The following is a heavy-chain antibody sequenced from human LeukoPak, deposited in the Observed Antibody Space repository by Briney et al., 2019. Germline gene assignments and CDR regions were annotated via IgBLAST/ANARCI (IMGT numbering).Heavy chain of an antibody. CDR2: IYHSGST. D-gene: IGHD1-26*01. J-gene: IGHJ4*02. CDR1: GYSISSGYY. V-gene: IGHV4-38-2*02. Sequence: SETLSLTCTVSGYSISSGYYWGWIRQPPGEGLEGIGKIYHSGSTYYNPSLKSRVTISVDTSKNQFSLKLSSVTAADTAVYYCARVELLGSYYFDYWGQGTLVTVSS. CDR3: ARVELLGSYYFDY.